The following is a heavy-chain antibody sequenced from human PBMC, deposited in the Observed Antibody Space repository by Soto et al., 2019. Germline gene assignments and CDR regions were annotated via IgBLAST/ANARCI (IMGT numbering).Heavy chain of an antibody. D-gene: IGHD2-2*01. CDR3: AILTCISGRCYVPFENRFGP. J-gene: IGHJ5*02. CDR1: GGSINTYY. CDR2: VYYSGPT. Sequence: QVQVEESGPGLVKSSETLSLTCTVSGGSINTYYWSWIRQPPGKGLEYIGYVYYSGPTNYNPSLKGRVSISVDTSKNQFSLKVTSVTAADTAIYYCAILTCISGRCYVPFENRFGPWGQGIQVSVSS. V-gene: IGHV4-59*12.